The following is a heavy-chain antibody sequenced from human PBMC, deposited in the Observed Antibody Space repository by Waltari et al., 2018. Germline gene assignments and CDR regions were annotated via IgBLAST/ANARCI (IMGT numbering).Heavy chain of an antibody. CDR3: ARDRASCYDY. Sequence: QVQFLQSGAEVKKPGASVRVSCRASGYTFTRYSIQWVRQAPGQGLEWMGIINPRGGTTTYAQKFQGRVTMTTDTSTSTVYLEVTSLRSEDTAVYFCARDRASCYDYWGQGTLVTVSS. J-gene: IGHJ4*02. V-gene: IGHV1-46*01. CDR2: INPRGGTT. D-gene: IGHD2-2*01. CDR1: GYTFTRYS.